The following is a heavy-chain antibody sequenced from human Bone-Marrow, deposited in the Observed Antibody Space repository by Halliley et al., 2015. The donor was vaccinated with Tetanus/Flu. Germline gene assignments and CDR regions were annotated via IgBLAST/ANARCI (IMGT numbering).Heavy chain of an antibody. Sequence: LGWMGPIFPGAPETRYSPSFQGQVTISADKSTSPAYLQWSSLKASDTAIYYCARHVVMKSPNAYWGQGTLVTVPS. J-gene: IGHJ4*02. D-gene: IGHD2-21*01. V-gene: IGHV5-51*01. CDR2: IFPGAPET. CDR3: ARHVVMKSPNAY.